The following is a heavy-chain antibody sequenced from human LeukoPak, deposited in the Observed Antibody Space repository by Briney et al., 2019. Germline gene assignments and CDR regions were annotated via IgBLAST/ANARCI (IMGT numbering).Heavy chain of an antibody. CDR1: GFTLYTYG. V-gene: IGHV3-23*01. J-gene: IGHJ3*02. Sequence: GGSLRLSCAASGFTLYTYGMTWVRQAPGKGLEWVSSISSSGTGGKTYYADSVQVRFTISRDTSKNSLSLQMHSLRAEDTAVYFCAKDLKVGSIYPGTFDIWGQGTLVTVSS. CDR2: ISSSGTGGKT. CDR3: AKDLKVGSIYPGTFDI. D-gene: IGHD1-26*01.